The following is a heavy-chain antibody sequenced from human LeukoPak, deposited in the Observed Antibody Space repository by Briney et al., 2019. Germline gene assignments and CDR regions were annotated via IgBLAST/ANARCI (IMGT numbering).Heavy chain of an antibody. CDR2: ISGSGGST. CDR1: GFTFSSYA. J-gene: IGHJ4*02. Sequence: GGSLRLSCAASGFTFSSYAMSWVRQAPGKGLEWVSAISGSGGSTYYADSVKGRFTISRDNSKNTLYLQMNSLRAEDTAVYYCAKDQPLSLYGGKPVNYFDYWGQGTLVTVSS. V-gene: IGHV3-23*01. CDR3: AKDQPLSLYGGKPVNYFDY. D-gene: IGHD4-23*01.